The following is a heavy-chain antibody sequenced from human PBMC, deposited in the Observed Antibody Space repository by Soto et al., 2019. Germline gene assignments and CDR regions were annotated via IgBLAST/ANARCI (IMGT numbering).Heavy chain of an antibody. CDR1: GYSFASYW. Sequence: GEALKISCKASGYSFASYWISGVRQMHVKGLEWMGRIDPSDSYPNYSPSLQGHVTISADKSISTAYLQWSSLKASDTAMYYCARRSAVAGTEEYWGQGTMVTVS. CDR3: ARRSAVAGTEEY. D-gene: IGHD6-19*01. V-gene: IGHV5-10-1*01. J-gene: IGHJ4*02. CDR2: IDPSDSYP.